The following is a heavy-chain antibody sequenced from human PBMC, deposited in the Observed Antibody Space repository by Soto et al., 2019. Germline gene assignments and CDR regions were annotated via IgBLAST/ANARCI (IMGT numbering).Heavy chain of an antibody. CDR2: IIPIFGTA. D-gene: IGHD4-4*01. CDR1: GGTFSSYA. J-gene: IGHJ4*02. Sequence: QVQLVQSGAEVKKPGSSVKVSCKASGGTFSSYAISWVRQAPGQGLEWMGGIIPIFGTANYAQKFQGRVTITADESTSTAYMELSGLRSEDTAVYYCARSPPRTTVTSPFDYWGQGTLVTVSS. CDR3: ARSPPRTTVTSPFDY. V-gene: IGHV1-69*01.